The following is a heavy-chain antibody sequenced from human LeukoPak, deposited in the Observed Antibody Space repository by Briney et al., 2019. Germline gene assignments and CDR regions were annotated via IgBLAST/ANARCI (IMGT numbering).Heavy chain of an antibody. D-gene: IGHD4-17*01. CDR3: ASHTVTLSYFDY. CDR1: GGSISSGDYY. J-gene: IGHJ4*02. CDR2: IYYSGST. Sequence: SETLSLTCTVSGGSISSGDYYWSWIRQPPGKGLEWIGYIYYSGSTYYNPSLKSRVTISVDTSKNQFSLKLSSVTAADTAVYYCASHTVTLSYFDYWGQGTLVTVSS. V-gene: IGHV4-30-4*08.